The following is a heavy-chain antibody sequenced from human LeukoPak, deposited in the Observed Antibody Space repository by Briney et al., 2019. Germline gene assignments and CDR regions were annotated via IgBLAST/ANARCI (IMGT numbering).Heavy chain of an antibody. D-gene: IGHD6-6*01. J-gene: IGHJ4*02. CDR1: GGSISSSSHY. CDR2: IYYSGST. Sequence: KPSETLSLTCTVSGGSISSSSHYWGWIRQPPGKGLEWIGSIYYSGSTYYNPSLKSRVTISVDTSKNQFSLKLSSVTAADTAVYYCARRSSGIAARRDFDYWGQGTLVTVSS. CDR3: ARRSSGIAARRDFDY. V-gene: IGHV4-39*01.